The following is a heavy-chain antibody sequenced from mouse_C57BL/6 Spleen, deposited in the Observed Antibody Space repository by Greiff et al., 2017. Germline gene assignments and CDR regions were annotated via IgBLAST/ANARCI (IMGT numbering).Heavy chain of an antibody. CDR3: ARDERAWFAY. Sequence: EVQLQQSGGGLVKPGGSLKLSCAASGFAFSSYAMSWVRQTPEKRLEWVATISDGGSYTYYPDNVKGRFTISRDNAKNNLYLQMSHLKSEDTAMYYCARDERAWFAYWGQGTLVTVSA. V-gene: IGHV5-4*01. J-gene: IGHJ3*01. CDR2: ISDGGSYT. CDR1: GFAFSSYA.